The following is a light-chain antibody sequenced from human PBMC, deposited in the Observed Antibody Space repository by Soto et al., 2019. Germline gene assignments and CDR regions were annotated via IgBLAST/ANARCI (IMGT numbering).Light chain of an antibody. Sequence: SVLTQPASVSGSPGQSITISCNGTSSDVGSYNLVSWYQQHPGKAPKLMIYEVSKRPSGVSNRFSGSKSGNTASLTISGLQAEDEADYYCCSYASSSTYVFGTGTKVTVL. CDR3: CSYASSSTYV. CDR2: EVS. CDR1: SSDVGSYNL. J-gene: IGLJ1*01. V-gene: IGLV2-23*02.